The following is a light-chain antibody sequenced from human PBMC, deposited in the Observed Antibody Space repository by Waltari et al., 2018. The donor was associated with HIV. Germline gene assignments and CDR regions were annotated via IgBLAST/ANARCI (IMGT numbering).Light chain of an antibody. V-gene: IGLV1-40*01. CDR3: QSYDSSLSGWV. J-gene: IGLJ3*02. Sequence: QSVLTQPPSVSGAPGQRVTISCTGRSSNIAAGYDVHWYQQLPGTAPKLLIFGNNMRPSGVPDRFAGAKSGTSASLAITGLQAEDEADYYCQSYDSSLSGWVFGGGTKLTVL. CDR1: SSNIAAGYD. CDR2: GNN.